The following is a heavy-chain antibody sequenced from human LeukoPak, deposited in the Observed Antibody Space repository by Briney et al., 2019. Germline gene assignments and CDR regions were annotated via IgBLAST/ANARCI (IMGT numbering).Heavy chain of an antibody. Sequence: SETLSLTCAVYGGSFSGYYWSWIRQPPGKGLEWNGEINHSGSTNYNPSLKSRVTISVDTSKNQFSLKLSSVTAADTAVYYCARVVPAAVNPWGQGTLVTVSS. J-gene: IGHJ5*02. CDR1: GGSFSGYY. CDR3: ARVVPAAVNP. CDR2: INHSGST. D-gene: IGHD2-2*01. V-gene: IGHV4-34*01.